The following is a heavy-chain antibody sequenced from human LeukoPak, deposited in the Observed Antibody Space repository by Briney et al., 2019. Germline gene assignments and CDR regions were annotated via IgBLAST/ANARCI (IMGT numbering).Heavy chain of an antibody. J-gene: IGHJ4*02. Sequence: SETLSLTCAVYGGSFSAYCWSWIRQPPGKGLEWIGEIDHSGSTSYNPSLKSGVTISVDTPKTQFSLELSSVTAADTAMYYCARTQVMNAFRLFDYWGQGTLVTVSS. CDR1: GGSFSAYC. CDR3: ARTQVMNAFRLFDY. V-gene: IGHV4-34*01. D-gene: IGHD3-16*01. CDR2: IDHSGST.